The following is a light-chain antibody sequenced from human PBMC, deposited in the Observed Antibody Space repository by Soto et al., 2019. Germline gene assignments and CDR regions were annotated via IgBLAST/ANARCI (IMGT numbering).Light chain of an antibody. CDR2: GAS. Sequence: EIVLTQSPGTLSLSPGERATLSCRASQSITSNFLAWYQKKPGQSPMLLIYGASRRAKGIPDRFSGSGSGTDFSLTISRLEPEDFAVYYCQQYGTSLSITFGQGTRL. CDR3: QQYGTSLSIT. J-gene: IGKJ5*01. V-gene: IGKV3-20*01. CDR1: QSITSNF.